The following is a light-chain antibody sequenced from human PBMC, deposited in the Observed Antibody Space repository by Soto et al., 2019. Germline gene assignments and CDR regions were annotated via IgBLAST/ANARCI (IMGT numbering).Light chain of an antibody. J-gene: IGLJ2*01. CDR3: CSYSGTYAYII. V-gene: IGLV2-11*01. Sequence: QSVLTQPRSVSGSPGQSVTISCTGTSTDVGGYNFVSWYQHHPGKAPKLVIYDVTERPSGVPARFSGSKSGITASLTISGLQAEDEAHYYCCSYSGTYAYIIFGGGTKLTVL. CDR2: DVT. CDR1: STDVGGYNF.